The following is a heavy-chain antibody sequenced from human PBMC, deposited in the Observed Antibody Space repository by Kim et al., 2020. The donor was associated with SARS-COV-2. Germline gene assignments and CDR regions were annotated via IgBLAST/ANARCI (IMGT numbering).Heavy chain of an antibody. CDR3: ARGYSSGWYDYMDV. Sequence: ASVKVSCKASGYTFTSYDINWVRQATGQGLEWMGWMNPNSGNTGYAQKFQGRVTMTRNTSISTAYMELSSLRSEDTAVYYCARGYSSGWYDYMDVWGKGTTVTVSS. V-gene: IGHV1-8*01. J-gene: IGHJ6*03. D-gene: IGHD6-19*01. CDR1: GYTFTSYD. CDR2: MNPNSGNT.